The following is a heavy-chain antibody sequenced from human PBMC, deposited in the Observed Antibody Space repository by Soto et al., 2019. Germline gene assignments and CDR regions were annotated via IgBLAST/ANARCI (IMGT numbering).Heavy chain of an antibody. J-gene: IGHJ6*02. CDR1: GGSFSGYY. V-gene: IGHV4-34*01. CDR2: INHSGST. Sequence: QVQLQQWGAGLLKPSETLSLTCAVYGGSFSGYYWSWIRQPPGKGLEWIGEINHSGSTNYNPSLKSRVTISVATSKNQFSLKLSSVTAADTAVYYCARGVAAAAPVYYYYGMDVWGQGTTVTVSS. CDR3: ARGVAAAAPVYYYYGMDV. D-gene: IGHD6-13*01.